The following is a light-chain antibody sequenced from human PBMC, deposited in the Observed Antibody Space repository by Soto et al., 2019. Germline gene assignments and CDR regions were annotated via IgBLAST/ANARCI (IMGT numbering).Light chain of an antibody. Sequence: DIQMTQSPSSLSAYVGDRVTITCRASQDIRDYLVWYQQRPGKVPSLLIYAASTLQSGVPSRLSGSGFGTDFTLTISSLQSEDVATYYCQKYGGAPYTFGPGTKVDLK. CDR1: QDIRDY. CDR2: AAS. J-gene: IGKJ3*01. V-gene: IGKV1-27*01. CDR3: QKYGGAPYT.